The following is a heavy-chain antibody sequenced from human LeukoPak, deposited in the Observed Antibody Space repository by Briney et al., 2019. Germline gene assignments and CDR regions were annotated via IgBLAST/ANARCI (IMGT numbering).Heavy chain of an antibody. D-gene: IGHD3-3*01. CDR2: ISCDGSNK. CDR3: ASGRITIFGVVIKGYYYGMDV. CDR1: GFTFSSYA. Sequence: GGSLRLSCAASGFTFSSYAMHWVRQAPGKGLEWVAVISCDGSNKYYADSVKGRFTISRDNSKNTLYLQMNSLRAEDTAVYYCASGRITIFGVVIKGYYYGMDVWGQGTTVTVSS. J-gene: IGHJ6*02. V-gene: IGHV3-30-3*01.